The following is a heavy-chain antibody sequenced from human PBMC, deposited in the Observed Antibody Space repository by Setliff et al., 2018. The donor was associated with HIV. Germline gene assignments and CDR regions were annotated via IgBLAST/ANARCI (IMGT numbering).Heavy chain of an antibody. J-gene: IGHJ4*02. V-gene: IGHV4-34*01. Sequence: SSETLSLTCAVYGGSFSNYYWSWIRQAPGKGLEWIGEINHSGSATYNPSLKSRVIISVDTSNNQISLKLTSVTAADTAVYYCTIPASSLAPNWGRGTQVTVSS. CDR1: GGSFSNYY. CDR2: INHSGSA. CDR3: TIPASSLAPN.